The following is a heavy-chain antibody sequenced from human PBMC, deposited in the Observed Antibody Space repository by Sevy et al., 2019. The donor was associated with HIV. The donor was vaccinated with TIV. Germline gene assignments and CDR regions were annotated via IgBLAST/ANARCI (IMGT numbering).Heavy chain of an antibody. D-gene: IGHD3-10*01. CDR3: ARDCKYYGSGSHKNHYYYYGMDV. CDR2: IYYSGST. CDR1: GGSVSSGSYY. J-gene: IGHJ6*02. Sequence: SEILSLTCTVSGGSVSSGSYYWSWIRQPPGKGLEWIGYIYYSGSTNNNPSLKSRVTISVDTSKNQFSLKLSSVTAADTAVYYCARDCKYYGSGSHKNHYYYYGMDVWGHGTTVTVSS. V-gene: IGHV4-61*01.